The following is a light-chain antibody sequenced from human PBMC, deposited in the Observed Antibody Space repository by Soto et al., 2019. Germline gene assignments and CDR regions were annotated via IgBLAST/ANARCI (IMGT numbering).Light chain of an antibody. J-gene: IGKJ4*01. V-gene: IGKV1-12*01. CDR3: QQGHSFPLT. CDR1: QGISNW. Sequence: DIQMTQTTSTLSGSVGDRITIACRASQGISNWLAWYQQKPGEAPKLLISAASSLQSGVPSRFSGSGSGTDFPLTIAGPQPEDFATSYRQQGHSFPLTIRGGTKVDIK. CDR2: AAS.